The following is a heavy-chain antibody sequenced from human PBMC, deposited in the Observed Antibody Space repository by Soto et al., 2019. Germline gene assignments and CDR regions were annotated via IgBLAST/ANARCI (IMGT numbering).Heavy chain of an antibody. CDR1: GFTVSSNY. V-gene: IGHV3-66*01. Sequence: EVQLVESGGGLVQPGGSLRLSCAASGFTVSSNYMSWVRQAPGKGLEWVSVIYSGGSTYYADSVKGRFTISRDNSKNALYLQLNSLRAGDTAVYYCARSGESYGYPFDYWGQGTLVTVSS. J-gene: IGHJ4*02. CDR2: IYSGGST. CDR3: ARSGESYGYPFDY. D-gene: IGHD5-18*01.